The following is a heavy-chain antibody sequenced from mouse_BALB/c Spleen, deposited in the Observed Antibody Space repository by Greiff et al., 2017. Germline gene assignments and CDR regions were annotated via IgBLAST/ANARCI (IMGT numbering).Heavy chain of an antibody. CDR1: GFTFSSYA. CDR3: ARGGDYRYDGYAMDY. J-gene: IGHJ4*01. CDR2: ISSGGST. D-gene: IGHD2-14*01. V-gene: IGHV5-6-5*01. Sequence: DVKLVESGGGLVKPGGSLKLSCAASGFTFSSYAMSWVRQTPEKRLEWVASISSGGSTYYPDSVKGRFTISRDNARNILYLQMSSLRSEDTAMYYCARGGDYRYDGYAMDYWGQGTSVTVSS.